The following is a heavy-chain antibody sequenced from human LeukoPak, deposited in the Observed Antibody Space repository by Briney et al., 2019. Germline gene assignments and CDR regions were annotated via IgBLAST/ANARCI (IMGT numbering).Heavy chain of an antibody. V-gene: IGHV1-2*02. CDR3: ARGWGPSGSTSP. D-gene: IGHD1-26*01. CDR2: INPNSGGT. Sequence: PSVKVSCKASGYTFTGYYMHWVRQAPGQGLEWMGWINPNSGGTNYAQKFQGRVTMTRDTSISTAYMELSRLRSDDTAVYYCARGWGPSGSTSPWGQGTLVTVSS. J-gene: IGHJ4*02. CDR1: GYTFTGYY.